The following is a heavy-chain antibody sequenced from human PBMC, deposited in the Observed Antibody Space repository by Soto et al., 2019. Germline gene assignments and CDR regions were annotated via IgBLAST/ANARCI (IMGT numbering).Heavy chain of an antibody. D-gene: IGHD3-16*02. CDR1: GGTFKMYA. Sequence: QVQLVQSGPGVKQPGSAVKVSCTASGGTFKMYAMNWVRQAPGQGLEWMGGTIPALDKTNYAQKFQGRLTITVDESTGTAYMDLSSLRSDDTAVYYCARSIGSGGVIGGFDYWGQGTMVTVSS. V-gene: IGHV1-69*01. CDR2: TIPALDKT. J-gene: IGHJ4*02. CDR3: ARSIGSGGVIGGFDY.